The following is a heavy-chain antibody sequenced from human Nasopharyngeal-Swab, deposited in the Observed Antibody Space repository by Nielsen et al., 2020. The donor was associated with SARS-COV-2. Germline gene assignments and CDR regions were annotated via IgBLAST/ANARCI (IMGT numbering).Heavy chain of an antibody. D-gene: IGHD6-13*01. Sequence: ASVKVSCKASGYTFTGYYMHWVRQAPGQGLEWMGRINPNSGGTNYAQKFQGRVTMTRDTSISTAYMELSRLRSDDTAVYYCARDWEQQHDAFDIRGQGTMVTVSS. CDR1: GYTFTGYY. V-gene: IGHV1-2*06. CDR3: ARDWEQQHDAFDI. CDR2: INPNSGGT. J-gene: IGHJ3*02.